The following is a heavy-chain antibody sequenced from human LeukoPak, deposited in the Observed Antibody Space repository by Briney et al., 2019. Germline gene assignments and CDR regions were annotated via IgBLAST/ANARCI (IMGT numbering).Heavy chain of an antibody. D-gene: IGHD2-8*01. Sequence: PGGSLRLSCAASGFTFSSYAMSWVRQAPGKGLEWVSAISGSGGSTYYADSVKGRFTISRDNSKNTLYLQMNSLRAEDTAVYYCAKAMDIVLMVYAIRGFDYWGQGTLVTVSS. J-gene: IGHJ4*02. CDR2: ISGSGGST. CDR1: GFTFSSYA. V-gene: IGHV3-23*01. CDR3: AKAMDIVLMVYAIRGFDY.